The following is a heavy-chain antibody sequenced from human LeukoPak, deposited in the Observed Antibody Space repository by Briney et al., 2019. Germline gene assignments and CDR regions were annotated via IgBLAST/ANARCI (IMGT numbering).Heavy chain of an antibody. V-gene: IGHV3-23*01. CDR2: ISYSGGTT. J-gene: IGHJ4*02. D-gene: IGHD6-19*01. CDR1: GFTFTGYA. CDR3: AKDWSWAVAGRYCFDY. Sequence: RGSPRLSCASSGFTFTGYAASWGCHAPGEGLEWGSTISYSGGTTYHTDSVKGRFTISRDIYKNTVYRQMNSLKAEDTAGYCCAKDWSWAVAGRYCFDYWGQGTLVTVSS.